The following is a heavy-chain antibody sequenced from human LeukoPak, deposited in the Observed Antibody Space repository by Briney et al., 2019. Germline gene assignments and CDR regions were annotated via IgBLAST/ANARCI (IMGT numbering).Heavy chain of an antibody. Sequence: QPGGSLRLSCVASGFTFSSYGMNWVRQAPGKGLEWVAVISYDGSNKYYAHSVRGRFTISRDNSKNTLYLQMNSLRAEDTAVYFCARDGYGLDTPMVSTIFDSWGQGTPVTVSS. CDR3: ARDGYGLDTPMVSTIFDS. J-gene: IGHJ4*02. CDR2: ISYDGSNK. V-gene: IGHV3-30*03. D-gene: IGHD5-18*01. CDR1: GFTFSSYG.